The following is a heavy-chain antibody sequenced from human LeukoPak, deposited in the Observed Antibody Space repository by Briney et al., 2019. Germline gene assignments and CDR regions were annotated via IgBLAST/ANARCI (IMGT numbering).Heavy chain of an antibody. V-gene: IGHV3-7*03. CDR2: IKQDGSEK. CDR1: GFTFSSYW. CDR3: AREVSYGGPDTYYYYYYGMDV. D-gene: IGHD4-23*01. J-gene: IGHJ6*02. Sequence: PGGSLRLSCAASGFTFSSYWMSWVRQAPGKGLEWVANIKQDGSEKYYVDSVKGRFTISRDNAKNSLYPQMNSLRAEDTAVYYCAREVSYGGPDTYYYYYYGMDVWGQGTTVTVSS.